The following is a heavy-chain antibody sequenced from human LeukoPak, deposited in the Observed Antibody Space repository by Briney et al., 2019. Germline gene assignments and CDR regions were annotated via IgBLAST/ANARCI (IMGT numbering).Heavy chain of an antibody. J-gene: IGHJ4*02. D-gene: IGHD4-17*01. Sequence: GGSLRLSCAASGFTFSSYAMHWVRQAPGKGLEWVAVISYDGSNKYYADPVKGRFTISRDNSKNTLYLQMNSLRAEDTAVYYCARWDYGDSIDYWGQGTLVTVSS. V-gene: IGHV3-30-3*01. CDR2: ISYDGSNK. CDR3: ARWDYGDSIDY. CDR1: GFTFSSYA.